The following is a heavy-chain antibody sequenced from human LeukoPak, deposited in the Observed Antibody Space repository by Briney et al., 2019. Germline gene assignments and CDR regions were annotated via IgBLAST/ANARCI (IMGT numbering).Heavy chain of an antibody. V-gene: IGHV3-30*07. CDR1: GFTFSSYA. CDR3: AKDKSDYFDY. Sequence: GRSLRLSCAASGFTFSSYAMHWVRQAPGKGLEWVAVISYDGSNKYYADSVKGRFTISRDNSKNTLYLQMNSLRAEDTAVYYCAKDKSDYFDYWGQGTLVSVSS. CDR2: ISYDGSNK. J-gene: IGHJ4*02.